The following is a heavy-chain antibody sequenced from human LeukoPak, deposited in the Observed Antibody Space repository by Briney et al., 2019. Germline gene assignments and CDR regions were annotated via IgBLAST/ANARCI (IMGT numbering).Heavy chain of an antibody. J-gene: IGHJ5*02. CDR2: IYCSGST. D-gene: IGHD1-26*01. V-gene: IGHV4-59*08. CDR1: DVSISSYN. Sequence: SETLSLTCTVSDVSISSYNWSWIRQPPGKGLEWIGDIYCSGSTNFNPSLKSRVTISVDTSKNQFSLKLSSVPAADTAAYYCARKITAIIAVGSTSVLSNWFDPWGQGTLVTVSS. CDR3: ARKITAIIAVGSTSVLSNWFDP.